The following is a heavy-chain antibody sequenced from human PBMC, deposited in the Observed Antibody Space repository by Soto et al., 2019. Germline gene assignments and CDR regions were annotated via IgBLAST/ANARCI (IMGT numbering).Heavy chain of an antibody. CDR3: ARDFVSVAGIYGMDV. CDR1: GYTFTGYY. CDR2: INPNSGGT. D-gene: IGHD6-19*01. V-gene: IGHV1-2*04. Sequence: QVQLVQSGAEVKKPGASVKVSCKASGYTFTGYYMHWVRQAPGQGLEWMGWINPNSGGTNYAQKFQGWVTMTRDTSISTAYMELRRLRSDDTAVYYCARDFVSVAGIYGMDVWGQGTTVTVSS. J-gene: IGHJ6*02.